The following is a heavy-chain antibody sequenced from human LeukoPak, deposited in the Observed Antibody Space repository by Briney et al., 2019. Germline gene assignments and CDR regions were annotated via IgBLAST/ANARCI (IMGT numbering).Heavy chain of an antibody. CDR2: ITSDGSNI. CDR1: GFTFSNFW. Sequence: PGGSLRLSCAASGFTFSNFWLHWVRQAPGKGLEWVSRITSDGSNINYADSVKGRFTISRDNSKNTLFLQMNSLRAEDTAVYYCTKRTPEYSSSWCLDYWGRGTLVTVSS. J-gene: IGHJ4*02. D-gene: IGHD6-13*01. CDR3: TKRTPEYSSSWCLDY. V-gene: IGHV3-74*01.